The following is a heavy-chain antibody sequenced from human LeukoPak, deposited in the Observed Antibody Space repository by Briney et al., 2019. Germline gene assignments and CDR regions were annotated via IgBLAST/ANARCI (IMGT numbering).Heavy chain of an antibody. V-gene: IGHV6-1*01. J-gene: IGHJ6*02. CDR1: GDSVSSKSTA. D-gene: IGHD2/OR15-2a*01. CDR2: TYYRSKWYT. CDR3: ARGVRILDYYGMDV. Sequence: SQTLSLTCAISGDSVSSKSTAWNWIRQSPSRGLEWLGRTYYRSKWYTGYAVSVKGRITINPDTSKNQFSLQLNSVTPEDTAVYYCARGVRILDYYGMDVWGQGTTVTVSS.